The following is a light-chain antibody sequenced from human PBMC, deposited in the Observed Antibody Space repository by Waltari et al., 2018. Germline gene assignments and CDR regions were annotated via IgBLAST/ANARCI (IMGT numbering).Light chain of an antibody. CDR1: QSISSW. J-gene: IGKJ2*01. CDR3: QQYNSYPYT. CDR2: QAS. V-gene: IGKV1-5*03. Sequence: QSPSTLSASVGDRVTITCRASQSISSWLAWYQQKPGKAPKILMYQASSLESGVPSRFSGSGSGTKFTLTISSLQPDDFATYYCQQYNSYPYTFGQGTKLEIK.